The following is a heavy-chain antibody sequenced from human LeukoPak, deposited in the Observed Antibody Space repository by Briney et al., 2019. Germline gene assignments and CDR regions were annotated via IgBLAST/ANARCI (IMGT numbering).Heavy chain of an antibody. V-gene: IGHV3-9*01. Sequence: PGRSLRLSCAASGFTFDDYAMHWVRQAPGKGLEWVSGISWNSGSIGYADSVKGRFTISRDNAKNSLYLQMNSLRAEDTALYYCAKDVADSSFYYYFDYWGQGTLVTVSS. CDR3: AKDVADSSFYYYFDY. D-gene: IGHD6-19*01. J-gene: IGHJ4*02. CDR2: ISWNSGSI. CDR1: GFTFDDYA.